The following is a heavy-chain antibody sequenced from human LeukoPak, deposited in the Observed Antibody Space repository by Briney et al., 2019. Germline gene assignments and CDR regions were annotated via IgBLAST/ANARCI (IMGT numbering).Heavy chain of an antibody. Sequence: ASVKVSCKATGYIFTSYDINWVRQATGRGREGMGWMNPASAKTAYAQKFQGRGTMPRTPSISTAYMELSSLRSEDTAVYYCARGWRQQLIRRSLDYWGQGTLVTVSS. D-gene: IGHD6-13*01. CDR3: ARGWRQQLIRRSLDY. CDR1: GYIFTSYD. CDR2: MNPASAKT. J-gene: IGHJ4*02. V-gene: IGHV1-8*01.